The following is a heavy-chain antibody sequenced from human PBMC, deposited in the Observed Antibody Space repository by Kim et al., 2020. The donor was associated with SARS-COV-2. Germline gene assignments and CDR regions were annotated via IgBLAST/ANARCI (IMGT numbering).Heavy chain of an antibody. Sequence: GRFTISRDNAKNSLYLQMNSLGAEDTAVYYCASIADYYDSSGYPRQYFQHWGQGTLVTVSS. V-gene: IGHV3-11*03. CDR3: ASIADYYDSSGYPRQYFQH. D-gene: IGHD3-22*01. J-gene: IGHJ1*01.